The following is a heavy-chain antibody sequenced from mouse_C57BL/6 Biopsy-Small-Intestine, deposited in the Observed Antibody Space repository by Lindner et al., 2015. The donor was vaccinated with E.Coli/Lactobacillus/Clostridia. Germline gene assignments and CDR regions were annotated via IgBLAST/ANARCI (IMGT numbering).Heavy chain of an antibody. D-gene: IGHD3-3*01. V-gene: IGHV1-69*02. J-gene: IGHJ4*01. CDR3: ARVRGQQLHNRLDY. CDR1: GGSFIAYG. Sequence: SVKVSCKASGGSFIAYGISWVRQAPGQGLEWLGGIIPFFNTPHYTQKFQGRVTITADESTRTVYMEMRDLRSEDTAVYYCARVRGQQLHNRLDYWGQGTQVTVSS. CDR2: IIPFFNTP.